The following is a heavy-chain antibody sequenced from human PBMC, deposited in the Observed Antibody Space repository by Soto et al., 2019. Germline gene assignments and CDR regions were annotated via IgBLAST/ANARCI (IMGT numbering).Heavy chain of an antibody. CDR2: IVVGSGNT. V-gene: IGHV1-58*01. J-gene: IGHJ6*02. CDR3: AAGRGALGQQLTSTGYYGMDV. Sequence: SVKVSCTASGFTFTSSAVQWVRQARGQRLEWIGWIVVGSGNTNYAQKFQERVTITRDMSTSTAYMELSSLRSEDTAVYYCAAGRGALGQQLTSTGYYGMDVWGQGTTVTVSS. CDR1: GFTFTSSA. D-gene: IGHD6-13*01.